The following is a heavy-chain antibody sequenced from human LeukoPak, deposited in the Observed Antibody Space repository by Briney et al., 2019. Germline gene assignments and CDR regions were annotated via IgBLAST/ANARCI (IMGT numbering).Heavy chain of an antibody. D-gene: IGHD6-13*01. CDR3: AKDTSTRWYSSTPLPGDY. V-gene: IGHV3-23*01. Sequence: GGSLRLSCAASGFSFGSYAMGWTRQAPGQGLEWVSAISGSGSHANYAESVKGRFTISRDNSKNTLYLQMHSLIAADTAVYYCAKDTSTRWYSSTPLPGDYWGQGTLVTVSS. CDR1: GFSFGSYA. J-gene: IGHJ4*02. CDR2: ISGSGSHA.